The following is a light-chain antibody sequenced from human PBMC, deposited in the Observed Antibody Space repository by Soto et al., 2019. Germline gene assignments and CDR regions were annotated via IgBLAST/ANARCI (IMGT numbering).Light chain of an antibody. CDR1: QSVDIY. V-gene: IGKV3-11*01. CDR3: QQRSNWRVT. Sequence: EIVLTQYPATLSLSPGERATLSCRTSQSVDIYLPWYHQKPGQAPRLLIYDASNSATGIPARFSGSGSGTDFTLTISSLEPEDIADYYCQQRSNWRVTFDGGTKVEIK. J-gene: IGKJ4*01. CDR2: DAS.